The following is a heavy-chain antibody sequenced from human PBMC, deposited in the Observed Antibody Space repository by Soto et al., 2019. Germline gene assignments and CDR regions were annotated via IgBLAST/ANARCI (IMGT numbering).Heavy chain of an antibody. CDR3: AKSSYYGDSRYFDS. CDR1: GFTFSDSP. Sequence: LRLSCAASGFTFSDSPMTWVRQAPGKGLEWVSTFSGSGGTTYYADSVKGRFTISRDNSKNTLFLQMSTLRADDTAVYYCAKSSYYGDSRYFDSWGQGTPVTVSS. J-gene: IGHJ4*02. CDR2: FSGSGGTT. D-gene: IGHD4-17*01. V-gene: IGHV3-23*01.